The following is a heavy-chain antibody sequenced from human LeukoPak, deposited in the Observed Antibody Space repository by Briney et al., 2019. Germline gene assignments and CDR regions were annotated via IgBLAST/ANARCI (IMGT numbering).Heavy chain of an antibody. CDR1: GGSISISNYY. V-gene: IGHV4-39*07. Sequence: SETLSLTCTVSGGSISISNYYWSWIRQPPGKGLEWIGSIYYSGSTYYNPSLKSRVTISVDTSKNQFSLKLSSVTAADTAVYYCARDLLNHIEPYYYMDVWGKGTTVTVSS. CDR2: IYYSGST. D-gene: IGHD1-14*01. J-gene: IGHJ6*03. CDR3: ARDLLNHIEPYYYMDV.